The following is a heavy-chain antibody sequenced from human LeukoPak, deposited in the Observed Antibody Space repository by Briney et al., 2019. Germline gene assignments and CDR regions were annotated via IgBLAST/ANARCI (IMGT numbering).Heavy chain of an antibody. CDR2: ISYDGSNK. CDR3: AKDRSVLLWFGEFPDY. D-gene: IGHD3-10*01. V-gene: IGHV3-30*18. Sequence: GGSLRLSCAASGFTFSSYGMHWVRQAPGKGLEGVAVISYDGSNKYYADSVKGRFTIYRDNSKNTLYLQMNSLRAEDTAVYYCAKDRSVLLWFGEFPDYWGQGTLVTVSS. CDR1: GFTFSSYG. J-gene: IGHJ4*02.